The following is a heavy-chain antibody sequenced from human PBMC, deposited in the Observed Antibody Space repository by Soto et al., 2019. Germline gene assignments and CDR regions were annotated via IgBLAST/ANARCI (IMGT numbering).Heavy chain of an antibody. CDR3: ARDQVSEQQLYYYGMDV. CDR1: GYTFTSYA. CDR2: INAGNGNT. Sequence: QVQLVQSGAEVKKPGASVKVSCKASGYTFTSYAMHWVRQAPGQRLEWMGWINAGNGNTKYSQKFQGRVTITRDTSASTAYMELSSLRSEDTAVYYCARDQVSEQQLYYYGMDVWGQGTTVTVSS. D-gene: IGHD6-13*01. J-gene: IGHJ6*02. V-gene: IGHV1-3*01.